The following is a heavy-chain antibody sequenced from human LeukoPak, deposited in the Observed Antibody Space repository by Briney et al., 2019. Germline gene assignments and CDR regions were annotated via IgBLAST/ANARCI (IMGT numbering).Heavy chain of an antibody. D-gene: IGHD5-18*01. CDR2: INPAGGST. Sequence: ASVKVSCKASGYTFTNYYIHWVRQAPGQGLEWMGIINPAGGSTGYAQKFQGRVTMTRDTSTSTVYMELSRLRSDDTAVYYCARDPGYSSPRGDYWGQGTLVTVSS. CDR1: GYTFTNYY. J-gene: IGHJ4*02. CDR3: ARDPGYSSPRGDY. V-gene: IGHV1-46*01.